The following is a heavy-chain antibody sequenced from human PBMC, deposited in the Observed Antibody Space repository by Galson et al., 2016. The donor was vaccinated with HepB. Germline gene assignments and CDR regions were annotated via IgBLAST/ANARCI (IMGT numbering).Heavy chain of an antibody. CDR1: GFTFSSYW. CDR2: IKYNGSEK. CDR3: AKMPPLDLGMGDSSGYPHYGMDV. J-gene: IGHJ6*02. Sequence: SLRLSCAASGFTFSSYWMTWVRQAPGKGLEWVANIKYNGSEKYYLDSVKGRFTISRDNAKNSLYLQMNSLRAEDTAVYYCAKMPPLDLGMGDSSGYPHYGMDVWGQGTTVTVSS. D-gene: IGHD3-22*01. V-gene: IGHV3-7*03.